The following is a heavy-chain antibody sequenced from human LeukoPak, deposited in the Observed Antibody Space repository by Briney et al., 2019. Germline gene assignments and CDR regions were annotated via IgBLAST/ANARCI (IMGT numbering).Heavy chain of an antibody. Sequence: ASVKVSCKASGYTFTSYYMHWVRQAPGQGLEWMGIINPSGGSTSYAQKFQGRVTMTRDTSTSTVYMELSSLRSEDTAAYYCARDQRASSSALYYYYMDVWGKGTTVTISS. CDR2: INPSGGST. J-gene: IGHJ6*03. D-gene: IGHD6-13*01. CDR1: GYTFTSYY. CDR3: ARDQRASSSALYYYYMDV. V-gene: IGHV1-46*01.